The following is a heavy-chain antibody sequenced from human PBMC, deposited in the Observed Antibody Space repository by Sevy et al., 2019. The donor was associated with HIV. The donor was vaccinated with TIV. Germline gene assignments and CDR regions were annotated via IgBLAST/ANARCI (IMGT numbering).Heavy chain of an antibody. J-gene: IGHJ4*02. CDR1: GFTFSSYS. D-gene: IGHD3-10*01. CDR3: ARDFMVRGVIIPEYYFDY. Sequence: GGSLRLSCAASGFTFSSYSMNWVRQAPGKGLEWVSYISSSSSTIYYADSVKGRFTISRYNAKNSLYLQMNSLRDEDTAVYYCARDFMVRGVIIPEYYFDYWGQGTLVTVSS. CDR2: ISSSSSTI. V-gene: IGHV3-48*02.